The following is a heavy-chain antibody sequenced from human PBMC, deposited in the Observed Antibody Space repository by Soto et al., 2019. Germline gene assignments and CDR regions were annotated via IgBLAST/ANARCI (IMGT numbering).Heavy chain of an antibody. CDR3: ARVATAMVADWFDP. V-gene: IGHV1-69*13. CDR2: IIPIFGTA. Sequence: VKVSCKASGGTFSSYAISWVRQAPGQGLEWMGGIIPIFGTANYAQKFQGRVTITADESTSTAYMELSSLRSEDTAVYYCARVATAMVADWFDPWGQGTLVTVSS. D-gene: IGHD5-18*01. CDR1: GGTFSSYA. J-gene: IGHJ5*02.